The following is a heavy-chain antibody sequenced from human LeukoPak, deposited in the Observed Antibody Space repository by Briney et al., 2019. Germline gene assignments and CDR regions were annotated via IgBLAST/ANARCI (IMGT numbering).Heavy chain of an antibody. Sequence: SETLSLTCTVSGGSISNYYWSWIRQPPGKGLEWIGYIYYSGSTNYNPSLKSRVTISVDTSKNQFSLKLSSVTAADTAVYYCARAPYGSGSYWSGFQFDYWGQGTLVTVSS. CDR1: GGSISNYY. CDR3: ARAPYGSGSYWSGFQFDY. CDR2: IYYSGST. J-gene: IGHJ4*02. D-gene: IGHD3-10*01. V-gene: IGHV4-59*01.